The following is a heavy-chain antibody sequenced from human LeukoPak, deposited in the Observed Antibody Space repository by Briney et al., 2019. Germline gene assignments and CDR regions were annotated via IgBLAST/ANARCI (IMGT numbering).Heavy chain of an antibody. CDR3: ARGRTGAAALDF. D-gene: IGHD2-2*01. V-gene: IGHV4-34*01. CDR1: GGSFSGHY. Sequence: PSETLSLTCAVYGGSFSGHYWTWIRQAPGKGLEWIGESTHSGSTNYKPSLKSRVTISVDTSKNQFSLKLNSMNAADTAVYHCARGRTGAAALDFWGPGTLVTVSS. J-gene: IGHJ4*02. CDR2: STHSGST.